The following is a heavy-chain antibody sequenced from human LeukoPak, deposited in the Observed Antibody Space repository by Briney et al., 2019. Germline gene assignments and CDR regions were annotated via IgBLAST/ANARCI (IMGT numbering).Heavy chain of an antibody. CDR2: INPNIGVT. D-gene: IGHD6-13*01. V-gene: IGHV1-2*02. J-gene: IGHJ3*02. CDR3: TRGPSTAAFDI. CDR1: GYTFTAYY. Sequence: GASVKVSCKASGYTFTAYYIHWIRQAPGQGFEWMGWINPNIGVTSYAQKFQGRVTMTRDTSVSTTYMELSSLRSDDTAIYYCTRGPSTAAFDIWGQGTRVTVSP.